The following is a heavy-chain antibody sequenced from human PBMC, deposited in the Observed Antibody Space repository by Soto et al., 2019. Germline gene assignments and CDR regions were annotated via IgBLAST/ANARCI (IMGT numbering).Heavy chain of an antibody. Sequence: GASVKVSCKASGGTFSSYAISWVRQAPGQGLEWVGGIIPIFGTANYAQKFQGRVTITADKSTSTAYMELSSLRSEDTAVYYCARGIRARRYYYYGMDVWGQGTTVTVSS. CDR2: IIPIFGTA. D-gene: IGHD6-6*01. CDR3: ARGIRARRYYYYGMDV. J-gene: IGHJ6*02. CDR1: GGTFSSYA. V-gene: IGHV1-69*06.